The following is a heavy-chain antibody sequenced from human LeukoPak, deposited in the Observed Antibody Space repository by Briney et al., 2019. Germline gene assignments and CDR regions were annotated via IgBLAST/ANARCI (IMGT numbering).Heavy chain of an antibody. D-gene: IGHD3-16*02. CDR3: ARGTGIVTQYFQH. Sequence: XXQMRGXXXXWMGIIYPGDSDTRYSPSFPGQVTISADKSISTAYLQWSSLKASDTAMYYCARGTGIVTQYFQHWGQGTLVTVSS. J-gene: IGHJ1*01. V-gene: IGHV5-51*01. CDR2: IYPGDSDT.